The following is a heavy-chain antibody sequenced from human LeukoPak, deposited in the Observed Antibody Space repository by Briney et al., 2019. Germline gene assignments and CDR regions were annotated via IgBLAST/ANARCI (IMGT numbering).Heavy chain of an antibody. V-gene: IGHV4-61*03. J-gene: IGHJ4*02. CDR1: GVSINTCCYY. D-gene: IGHD5-18*01. CDR3: ARGRSYGYDFDS. Sequence: ASDTLSLTCDVSGVSINTCCYYWTWIRQPPGKGLEWIGYKYYSGSTRYNSSLRSRLTISLDSSKNHFSLRLTSVTAADTAVYYCARGRSYGYDFDSWGPGTLVIVSS. CDR2: KYYSGST.